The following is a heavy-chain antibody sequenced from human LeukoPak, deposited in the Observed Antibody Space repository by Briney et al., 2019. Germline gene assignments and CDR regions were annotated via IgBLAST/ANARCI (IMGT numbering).Heavy chain of an antibody. CDR2: ISSSGSTI. CDR1: GFTFSDYY. D-gene: IGHD2-21*02. CDR3: AREINTCGGDCSLSDAFDI. Sequence: GGSLRLSCAASGFTFSDYYMSWIRQAPGKGLEWVSYISSSGSTIYYADSVKGRFTISRDNAKDSLYLQMNSLRAEDTAVYYCAREINTCGGDCSLSDAFDIWGQGTMVTVSS. V-gene: IGHV3-11*04. J-gene: IGHJ3*02.